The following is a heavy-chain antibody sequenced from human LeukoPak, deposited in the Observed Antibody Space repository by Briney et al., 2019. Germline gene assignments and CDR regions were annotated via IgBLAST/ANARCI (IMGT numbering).Heavy chain of an antibody. Sequence: PSETLSLTCTVSGGSISSSSYYWGWIRQPPGKGLEWIGSIYYSGSTNYNPSLKSRVTISVDTSKNQFSLKLSSVTAADTAVYYCARDFGRYSGSYYDYWGQGTLVTVSS. CDR1: GGSISSSSYY. V-gene: IGHV4-39*07. J-gene: IGHJ4*02. D-gene: IGHD1-26*01. CDR2: IYYSGST. CDR3: ARDFGRYSGSYYDY.